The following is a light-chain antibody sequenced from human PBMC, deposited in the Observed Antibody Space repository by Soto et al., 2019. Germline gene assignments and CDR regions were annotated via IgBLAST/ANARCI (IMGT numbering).Light chain of an antibody. CDR2: DAS. Sequence: EIVLTQSPATLSLSPGERATLSCRASQSVSSYLAWYQQKPGQAPRLLIYDASNRATGIPARFSGSGSGTDFTLTISSLEPEDFAVYYCQQRSNWPSVTFGPGTKVDI. V-gene: IGKV3-11*01. J-gene: IGKJ3*01. CDR3: QQRSNWPSVT. CDR1: QSVSSY.